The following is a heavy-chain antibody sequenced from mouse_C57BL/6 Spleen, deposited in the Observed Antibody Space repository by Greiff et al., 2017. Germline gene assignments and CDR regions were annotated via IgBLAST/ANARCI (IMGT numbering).Heavy chain of an antibody. Sequence: EVQRVESGGGLVQSGRSLRLSCATSGFTFSDFYMEWVRQAPGKGLEWIAASRNKANDYTTEYSASVKGRFIVSRDTSQSILYLQMNALRAEDTAIYYCVRDAGGLRRGMDYWGQGTSVTVSS. J-gene: IGHJ4*01. D-gene: IGHD2-4*01. CDR1: GFTFSDFY. V-gene: IGHV7-1*01. CDR3: VRDAGGLRRGMDY. CDR2: SRNKANDYTT.